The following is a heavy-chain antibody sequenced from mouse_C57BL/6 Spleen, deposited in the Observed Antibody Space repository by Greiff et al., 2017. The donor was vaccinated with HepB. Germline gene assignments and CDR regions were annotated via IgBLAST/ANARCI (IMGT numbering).Heavy chain of an antibody. Sequence: QVQLQQPGAELVMPGASVKLSCKASGYTFTSYWMHWVKQRPGQGLEWIGEIDPSDSYTNYNQKFKGKSTLTVDKSSSTAYMQLSSLTSEDFAVYYCARGDYGSRGNAMDYWGQGTSVTVSS. V-gene: IGHV1-69*01. CDR2: IDPSDSYT. J-gene: IGHJ4*01. CDR3: ARGDYGSRGNAMDY. CDR1: GYTFTSYW. D-gene: IGHD1-1*01.